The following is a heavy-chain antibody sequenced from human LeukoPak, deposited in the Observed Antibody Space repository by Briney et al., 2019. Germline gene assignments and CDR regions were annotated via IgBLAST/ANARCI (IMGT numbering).Heavy chain of an antibody. D-gene: IGHD2-15*01. CDR3: ARDPAVVVAATGNYYYYYYMDV. CDR2: MYSSGS. J-gene: IGHJ6*03. Sequence: SETLSLTCTVSGGSISRYYLSWIRQTAGKGLEWIGRMYSSGSNYNPSRKSRVTMSIDASTTQLSLKLSSVTAADTAVYYCARDPAVVVAATGNYYYYYYMDVWGKGTTVTVSS. V-gene: IGHV4-4*07. CDR1: GGSISRYY.